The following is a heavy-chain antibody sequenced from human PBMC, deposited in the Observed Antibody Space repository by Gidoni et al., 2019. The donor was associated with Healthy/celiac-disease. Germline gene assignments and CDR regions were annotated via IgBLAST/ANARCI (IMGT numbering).Heavy chain of an antibody. CDR2: ISSNGGST. V-gene: IGHV3-64*01. Sequence: EVQLVESGGGLFQPGGSLRLSCAASGFTFSSYAMHWVRQAPGKGLEYVSAISSNGGSTYYANSVKGRFTISRDNSKNTLYLQMGSLRAEDMDVYYCARDIAAAGNDWGQGTLVTVSS. CDR1: GFTFSSYA. CDR3: ARDIAAAGND. D-gene: IGHD6-13*01. J-gene: IGHJ4*02.